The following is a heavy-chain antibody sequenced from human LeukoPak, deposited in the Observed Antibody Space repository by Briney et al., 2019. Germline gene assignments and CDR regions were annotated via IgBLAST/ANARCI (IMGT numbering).Heavy chain of an antibody. CDR3: AKGSYYDSSGSFYFDY. CDR1: GFTFSSYA. D-gene: IGHD3-22*01. CDR2: ISGSGDNT. J-gene: IGHJ4*02. V-gene: IGHV3-23*01. Sequence: GGSLRLSCAASGFTFSSYAMSWVRQAPGKGLEWVSGISGSGDNTYYADSVKGRFTISRDNSKNTLYVQVNSLGTVDTAAYYCAKGSYYDSSGSFYFDYWGQGTLVTVSS.